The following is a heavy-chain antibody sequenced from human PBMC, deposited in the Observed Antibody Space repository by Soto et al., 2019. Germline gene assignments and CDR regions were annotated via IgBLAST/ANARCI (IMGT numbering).Heavy chain of an antibody. CDR3: ARDLAPVDY. CDR2: ISAYNGNT. J-gene: IGHJ4*02. Sequence: ASVKVSCKASVYTFTSSGISWGRQAPGQGLEWMGWISAYNGNTKYAQKLQGRVTMTTDTSTSTAYMELRSLRSEDTAVYYCARDLAPVDYSGQGTPVPVSS. CDR1: VYTFTSSG. V-gene: IGHV1-18*01.